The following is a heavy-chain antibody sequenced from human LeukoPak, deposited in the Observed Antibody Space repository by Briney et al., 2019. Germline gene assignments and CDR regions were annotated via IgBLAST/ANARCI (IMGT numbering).Heavy chain of an antibody. J-gene: IGHJ3*02. V-gene: IGHV3-7*01. D-gene: IGHD4-23*01. CDR3: AREGGRWRGADAFDI. Sequence: AGGSLRLSCAASGFTFSSYWMSWVRQAPGKGLEWVANIKQDGSEKYYVDSAKGRFTISRDNAKNSLYLQMNSLRAEDTAVYYCAREGGRWRGADAFDIWGQGTMVTVSS. CDR2: IKQDGSEK. CDR1: GFTFSSYW.